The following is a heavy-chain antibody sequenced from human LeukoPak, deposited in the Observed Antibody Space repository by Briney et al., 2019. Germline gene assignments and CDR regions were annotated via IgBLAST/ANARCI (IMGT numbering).Heavy chain of an antibody. CDR1: GFTFSSYA. J-gene: IGHJ4*02. D-gene: IGHD3-16*01. V-gene: IGHV3-23*01. CDR2: ISGSGGTT. CDR3: AKRVGGGNNFDY. Sequence: PGGSLRLSCAASGFTFSSYAMNWVRQAPGKGLEWVSVISGSGGTTYYADSVKGRFTISRDNSKNMLHLQMNGLRAEDTAVYYCAKRVGGGNNFDYWGQGTLVTVSS.